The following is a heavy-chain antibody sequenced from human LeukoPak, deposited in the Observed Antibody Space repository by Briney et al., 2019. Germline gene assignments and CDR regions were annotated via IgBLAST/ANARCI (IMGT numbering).Heavy chain of an antibody. J-gene: IGHJ4*02. V-gene: IGHV4-4*09. CDR1: GLPISRFF. CDR2: FYDGVPT. CDR3: VQTTGWPGFDY. D-gene: IGHD6-19*01. Sequence: PSETLSLICTTSGLPISRFFWNWVRQPPGKGLEWIGNFYDGVPTFFNPSLKSRVTISVDTSKGQFSLQLASVTAADTAVYYCVQTTGWPGFDYWGQGILVTVSS.